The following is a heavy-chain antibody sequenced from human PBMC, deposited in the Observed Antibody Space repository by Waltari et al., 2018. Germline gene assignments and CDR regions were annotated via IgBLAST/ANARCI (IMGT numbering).Heavy chain of an antibody. CDR1: GGSISSTNYY. Sequence: QLQLQESGPGLVKPSETLSLTCTVPGGSISSTNYYWGCIRQSPGKGREWIGSIYYSGTTYYNPSLQSRATISVDTSKNQFSLKLTSVIAADTAMYYCARQGDSYGFFDSWGLGTLVTISS. J-gene: IGHJ4*02. V-gene: IGHV4-39*01. D-gene: IGHD5-18*01. CDR2: IYYSGTT. CDR3: ARQGDSYGFFDS.